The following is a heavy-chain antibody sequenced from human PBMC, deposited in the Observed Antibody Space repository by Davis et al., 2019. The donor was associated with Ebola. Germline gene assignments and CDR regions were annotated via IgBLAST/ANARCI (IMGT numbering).Heavy chain of an antibody. D-gene: IGHD2/OR15-2a*01. CDR1: GYTFTSYD. J-gene: IGHJ4*02. V-gene: IGHV1-8*01. CDR3: TTYAGARPGFDY. CDR2: MNPNSGNT. Sequence: ASVKVSCKASGYTFTSYDINWVRQATGQGLEWMGWMNPNSGNTGYAQKFQGRVTMTRNTSISTAYMELSSLRSEDTAVYYCTTYAGARPGFDYWGQGTLVTVSS.